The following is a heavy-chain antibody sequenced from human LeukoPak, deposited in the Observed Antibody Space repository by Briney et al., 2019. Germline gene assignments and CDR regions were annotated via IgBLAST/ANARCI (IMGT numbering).Heavy chain of an antibody. Sequence: SVKVSCKASGGTFSSYAISWVRQAPGQGLEWMGGIIPIFGTANYAQKFQGRVTITTDESTSTAYMELSSLRSEHTAVYYCAREPSYYYDSSGYYYAYYFDYWGRGTLVTVSS. J-gene: IGHJ4*02. V-gene: IGHV1-69*05. D-gene: IGHD3-22*01. CDR2: IIPIFGTA. CDR3: AREPSYYYDSSGYYYAYYFDY. CDR1: GGTFSSYA.